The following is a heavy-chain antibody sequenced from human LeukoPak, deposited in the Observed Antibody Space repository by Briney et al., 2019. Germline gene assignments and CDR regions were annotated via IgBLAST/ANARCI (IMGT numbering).Heavy chain of an antibody. Sequence: SQTLSLTCNVSGGSISSGGSRWSWIRQHPGKGLEWIGYIYYSGSTYYNPSLESRLTMSVDTSKNQYSLHLTSVTAADTAVYYCARDWGTYFDYWGQGTLVTVSS. CDR1: GGSISSGGSR. CDR3: ARDWGTYFDY. CDR2: IYYSGST. D-gene: IGHD7-27*01. V-gene: IGHV4-31*03. J-gene: IGHJ4*02.